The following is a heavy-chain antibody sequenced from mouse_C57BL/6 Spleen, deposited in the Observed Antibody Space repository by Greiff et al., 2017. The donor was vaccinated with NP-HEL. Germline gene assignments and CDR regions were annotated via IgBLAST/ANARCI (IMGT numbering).Heavy chain of an antibody. CDR3: TRSGYYGSSPWFAY. CDR2: IDPETGGT. J-gene: IGHJ3*01. V-gene: IGHV1-15*01. Sequence: VQLQQSGAEPVRPGASVTLSCKASGYTFTDYEMHWVKQTPVHGLEWIGAIDPETGGTAYNQKFKGKAILTADKSSSTAYMELRSLTSEDSAVYYCTRSGYYGSSPWFAYWGQGTLVTVSA. CDR1: GYTFTDYE. D-gene: IGHD1-1*01.